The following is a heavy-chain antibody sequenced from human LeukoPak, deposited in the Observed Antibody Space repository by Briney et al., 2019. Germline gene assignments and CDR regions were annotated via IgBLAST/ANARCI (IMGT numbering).Heavy chain of an antibody. V-gene: IGHV4-34*01. J-gene: IGHJ4*02. D-gene: IGHD3-16*02. Sequence: PSETLSLTCAVYGGSFSGYYWSWIRQPPGKGLEWIGEINHSGSTNYNPSLKSRVTISVDTSKNQFSLKLSSVTAADTAVYYCARARGRGSRFYSRLGELSPIDYWGQGTLVTVSP. CDR3: ARARGRGSRFYSRLGELSPIDY. CDR2: INHSGST. CDR1: GGSFSGYY.